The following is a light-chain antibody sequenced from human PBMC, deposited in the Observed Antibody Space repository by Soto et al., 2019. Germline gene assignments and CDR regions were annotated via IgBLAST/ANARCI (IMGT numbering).Light chain of an antibody. V-gene: IGKV3-15*01. CDR1: QSVGTS. J-gene: IGKJ4*01. CDR2: GAS. Sequence: TVMTQSPATLSVSPGERATLSCRASQSVGTSLAWYQQKPGQAPRVLMYGASSRATGVPGRFSGSGSATEFTLTISSLQSEDFAVYYCQQYYSWPLTFGGGTKVEI. CDR3: QQYYSWPLT.